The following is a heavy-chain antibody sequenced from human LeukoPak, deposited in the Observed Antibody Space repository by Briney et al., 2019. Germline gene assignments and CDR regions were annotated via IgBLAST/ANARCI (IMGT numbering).Heavy chain of an antibody. D-gene: IGHD7-27*01. J-gene: IGHJ6*03. CDR1: GFTFSNYG. Sequence: TGGSLRLSCAASGFTFSNYGVHWVRQAPGKGLEWVSFIRFDGSNKYYADSVKGRFTISRDSSKNTLYLQMNSLRAEDTAVYYCARSELGYNYHYMDVWGKGTTVTVSS. CDR2: IRFDGSNK. CDR3: ARSELGYNYHYMDV. V-gene: IGHV3-30*02.